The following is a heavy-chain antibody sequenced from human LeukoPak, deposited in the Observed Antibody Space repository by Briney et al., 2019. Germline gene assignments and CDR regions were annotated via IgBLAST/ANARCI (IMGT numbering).Heavy chain of an antibody. J-gene: IGHJ4*02. CDR1: GFTFDDYA. Sequence: GGSLRLSCAASGFTFDDYAMHWVRQAPGKGLEWVSGISWNSGSIGYADSVKGRFTISRYNAKNSLYLQMNSLRAEDTALYYCAKDMGGGRGELLFGYFDYWGQGTLVTVSS. CDR3: AKDMGGGRGELLFGYFDY. V-gene: IGHV3-9*01. D-gene: IGHD2-21*02. CDR2: ISWNSGSI.